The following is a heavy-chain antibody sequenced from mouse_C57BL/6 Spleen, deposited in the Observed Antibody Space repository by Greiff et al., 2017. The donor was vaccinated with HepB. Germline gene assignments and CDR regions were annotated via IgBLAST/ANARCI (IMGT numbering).Heavy chain of an antibody. J-gene: IGHJ2*01. CDR2: IYPRSGNT. CDR1: GYTFISYG. V-gene: IGHV1-81*01. D-gene: IGHD1-1*01. CDR3: AREGTTVVATGY. Sequence: QVQLQQSGAELARPGASVKLSCKASGYTFISYGISWVKQRTGQGLEWIGEIYPRSGNTYYNEKFKGKATLTADKSSSTAYMELRSLTSEDSAVYFCAREGTTVVATGYWGQGTTLTVSS.